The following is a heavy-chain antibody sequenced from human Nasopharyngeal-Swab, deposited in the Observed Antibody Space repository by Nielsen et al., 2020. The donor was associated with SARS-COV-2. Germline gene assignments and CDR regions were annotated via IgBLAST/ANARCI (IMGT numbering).Heavy chain of an antibody. CDR3: TSGWFDP. J-gene: IGHJ5*02. CDR2: ISSSGSIA. CDR1: GFTFGSYT. V-gene: IGHV3-48*04. Sequence: GGSLRLSCEASGFTFGSYTMNWVRQAPGKGLEWVSFISSSGSIAYYADSVKGRFTISRDNANNSLYLQMNSLRAEDTAVYYCTSGWFDPWGQGTLVTVSS.